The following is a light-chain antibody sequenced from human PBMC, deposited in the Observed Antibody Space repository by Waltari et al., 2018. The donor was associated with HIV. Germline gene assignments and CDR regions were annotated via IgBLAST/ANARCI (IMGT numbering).Light chain of an antibody. CDR3: SSYAGNNNPYV. CDR2: DVT. CDR1: SSDVGSYHY. Sequence: QSALTQPPSASGSPGQSVTISCTGTSSDVGSYHYVSWYQLHPGKAPKLMIYDVTVRPSGVPHRFSGSKSGNTASLTVSGLQAEDEADYYCSSYAGNNNPYVFGTGTKVTVL. J-gene: IGLJ1*01. V-gene: IGLV2-8*01.